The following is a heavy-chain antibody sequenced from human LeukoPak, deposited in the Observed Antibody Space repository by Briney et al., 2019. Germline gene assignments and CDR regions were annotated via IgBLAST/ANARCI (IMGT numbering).Heavy chain of an antibody. V-gene: IGHV1-2*02. J-gene: IGHJ5*02. CDR1: GYTFTHYY. CDR3: ARGDYYGSPKVVAA. Sequence: ASVKLSCKASGYTFTHYYINWVRQAPGQGLEWMGWINPNSGDTNYAQKFQDRVTMTRDTSISTAYIELNLLRSDDTAVYYCARGDYYGSPKVVAAWGQGTLVTVSS. D-gene: IGHD3-10*01. CDR2: INPNSGDT.